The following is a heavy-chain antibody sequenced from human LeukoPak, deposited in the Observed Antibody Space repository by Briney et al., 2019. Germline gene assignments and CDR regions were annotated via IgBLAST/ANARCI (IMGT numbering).Heavy chain of an antibody. V-gene: IGHV3-48*01. CDR2: ISSSSSAI. CDR3: ARAFCSGGTCCGAFDI. J-gene: IGHJ3*02. D-gene: IGHD2-15*01. CDR1: GFTFSSYA. Sequence: GGSLRLSCAASGFTFSSYAMNWVRQAPGKGLEWVSYISSSSSAIYYADSAKGRFTISRDNAKNSLYLQMNSLRAEDTAVYYCARAFCSGGTCCGAFDIWGQGTMVTVSS.